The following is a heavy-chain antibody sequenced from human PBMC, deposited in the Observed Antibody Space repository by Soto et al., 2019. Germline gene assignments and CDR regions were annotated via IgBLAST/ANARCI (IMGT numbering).Heavy chain of an antibody. V-gene: IGHV3-53*01. CDR2: IYSGGST. CDR3: ARVGYAVTTGGAFDI. Sequence: EVQLVESGGGLIQPGGSLRLSCAASGFTVSSNYMSWVRQAPGKGLEWVSVIYSGGSTYYADSVKGRFTISRDNSKTTLYLQMNRLRAEDTAGYYWARVGYAVTTGGAFDIWGQGRMVTVSS. CDR1: GFTVSSNY. D-gene: IGHD4-17*01. J-gene: IGHJ3*02.